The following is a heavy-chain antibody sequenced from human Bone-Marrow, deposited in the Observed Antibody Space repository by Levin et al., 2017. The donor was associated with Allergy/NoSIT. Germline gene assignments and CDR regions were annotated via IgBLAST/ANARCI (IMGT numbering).Heavy chain of an antibody. V-gene: IGHV3-11*03. CDR3: ARCGGNLEVDY. D-gene: IGHD4-23*01. CDR1: GFTFSDYY. Sequence: MSGGSLRLSCAASGFTFSDYYMSWIRQAPGKGLEWVSYISSSSSYTNYADSVKGRFTISRDNAKNSLYLQMNSLRAEDTAVYYCARCGGNLEVDYWGQGTLVTVSS. J-gene: IGHJ4*02. CDR2: ISSSSSYT.